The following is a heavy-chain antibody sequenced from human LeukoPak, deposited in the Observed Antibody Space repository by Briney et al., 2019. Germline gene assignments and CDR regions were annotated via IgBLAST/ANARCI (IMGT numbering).Heavy chain of an antibody. D-gene: IGHD5-18*01. V-gene: IGHV4-34*01. Sequence: PSETLSLTCAVYGGTFRDYHWSWIRQPPGKGLEWIGEVNYSGSTIYNPSLKRRVTISVDTSKKQFSLIVKSVTVADTAVYLCARRSVNTAMVDFDYWGQGTLVTVPS. CDR2: VNYSGST. CDR3: ARRSVNTAMVDFDY. J-gene: IGHJ4*02. CDR1: GGTFRDYH.